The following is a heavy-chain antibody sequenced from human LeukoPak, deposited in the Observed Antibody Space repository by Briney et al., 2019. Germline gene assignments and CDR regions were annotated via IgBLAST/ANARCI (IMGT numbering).Heavy chain of an antibody. V-gene: IGHV3-23*01. J-gene: IGHJ3*02. CDR1: GFIFSSYA. CDR2: ISGSGANT. Sequence: HPGGSLRLSCAASGFIFSSYAMGWVRQAPGKGLEWVSAISGSGANTYYADSVKGRFTISRDNSKNTLYLQMNSLRAEDTAVYYCARDRFLEWYAFDIWGQGTMVTVSS. CDR3: ARDRFLEWYAFDI. D-gene: IGHD3-3*01.